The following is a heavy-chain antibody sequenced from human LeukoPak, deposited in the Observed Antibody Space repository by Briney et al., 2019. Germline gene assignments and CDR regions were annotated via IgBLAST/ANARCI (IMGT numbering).Heavy chain of an antibody. D-gene: IGHD2-21*02. CDR2: IIPIFGTA. CDR1: GGTFSSYA. CDR3: ARFVVVTATIDY. V-gene: IGHV1-69*01. Sequence: SVKVSCKASGGTFSSYAISWVRQAPGQGLEWMGGIIPIFGTANYAQKFQGRVTITADESTSTAYMELSSLRSEDTAVYYRARFVVVTATIDYWGQGTLVTVSS. J-gene: IGHJ4*02.